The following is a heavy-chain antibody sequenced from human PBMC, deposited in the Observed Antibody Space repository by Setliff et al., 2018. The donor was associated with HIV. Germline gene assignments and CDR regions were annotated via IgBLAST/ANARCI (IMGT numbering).Heavy chain of an antibody. CDR1: GGSISSYY. Sequence: SETLSLTCTVSGGSISSYYWSLIRQPPGKGLEWIGYIYYSGSTNYNPSLKSRVTISVDTSKNQFSLKLSSVTAADTAVYYCAREGYYDRADAFDIWGQGTMVTVSS. V-gene: IGHV4-59*01. D-gene: IGHD3-22*01. CDR3: AREGYYDRADAFDI. J-gene: IGHJ3*02. CDR2: IYYSGST.